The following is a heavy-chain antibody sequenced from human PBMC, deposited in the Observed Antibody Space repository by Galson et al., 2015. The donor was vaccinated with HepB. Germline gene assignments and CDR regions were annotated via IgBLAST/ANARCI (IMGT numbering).Heavy chain of an antibody. CDR1: GGTFSSYA. D-gene: IGHD3-3*01. CDR2: IIPIFGTA. Sequence: SVKVSCKASGGTFSSYAISWVRQAPGQGLEWMGGIIPIFGTANYAQKFQGRVTITADESTSTAYMELSSLRSEDTAVYYCASQAFGVVLVMSWFDPWGQGTLVTVSS. CDR3: ASQAFGVVLVMSWFDP. V-gene: IGHV1-69*13. J-gene: IGHJ5*02.